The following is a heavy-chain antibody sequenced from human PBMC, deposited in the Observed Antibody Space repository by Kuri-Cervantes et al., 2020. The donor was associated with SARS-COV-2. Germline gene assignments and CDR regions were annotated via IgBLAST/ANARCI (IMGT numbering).Heavy chain of an antibody. V-gene: IGHV3-73*01. Sequence: GGSLRLSCEVSGFLFSASAIHWVRQASGKGLEWVGRVRGKANNYATAYAASVKGRFTISRDDSKNMAYLQMNSLKTEDTAVYYCTRDDFWSGYYVYWGQGTLVTVSS. D-gene: IGHD3-3*01. CDR2: VRGKANNYAT. J-gene: IGHJ4*02. CDR1: GFLFSASA. CDR3: TRDDFWSGYYVY.